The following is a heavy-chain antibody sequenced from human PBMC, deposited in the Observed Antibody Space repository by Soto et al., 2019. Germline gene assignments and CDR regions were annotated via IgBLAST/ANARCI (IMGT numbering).Heavy chain of an antibody. CDR3: ARLGGAAATAFDI. CDR2: IYHSGST. J-gene: IGHJ3*02. D-gene: IGHD2-15*01. CDR1: GGSISSGDHY. V-gene: IGHV4-30-4*01. Sequence: SETLSLTCTVSGGSISSGDHYWSWIRQPPGKGLEWIGYIYHSGSTYYNPSLKSRVTISVDTSKNQFSLKLSSVTAADTAVYYCARLGGAAATAFDIWGQGTMVTVSS.